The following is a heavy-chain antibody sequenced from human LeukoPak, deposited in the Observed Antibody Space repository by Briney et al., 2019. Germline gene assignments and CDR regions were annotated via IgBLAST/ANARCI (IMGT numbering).Heavy chain of an antibody. D-gene: IGHD3-22*01. V-gene: IGHV3-30*02. CDR3: ARDLYDSSGYYAY. J-gene: IGHJ4*02. CDR2: IRFDGSDK. Sequence: GGSLRLSCAASGFMFSSYGMHCVRQAPGKGLEWVTFIRFDGSDKYYADSVNGRFTISRDNAKNSLYLQMNSLRAEDTAVYYCARDLYDSSGYYAYWGQGTLVTVSS. CDR1: GFMFSSYG.